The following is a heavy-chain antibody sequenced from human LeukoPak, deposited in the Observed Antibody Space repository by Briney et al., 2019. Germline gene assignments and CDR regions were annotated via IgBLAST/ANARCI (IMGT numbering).Heavy chain of an antibody. J-gene: IGHJ2*01. CDR1: GGSFSGYY. CDR2: INHSGST. D-gene: IGHD1-26*01. Sequence: SETLSLTCAVYGGSFSGYYRSWIRQPPGKGLEWIGEINHSGSTNYNPSLKSRVTISVDTSKNQFSLKLSSVTAADTAVYYCARDRYSGSYRSYWYFDLWGRGTLVTVSS. V-gene: IGHV4-34*01. CDR3: ARDRYSGSYRSYWYFDL.